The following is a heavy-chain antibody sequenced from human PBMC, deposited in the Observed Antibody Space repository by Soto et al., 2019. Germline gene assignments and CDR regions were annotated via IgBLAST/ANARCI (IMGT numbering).Heavy chain of an antibody. Sequence: APVKVSFKASGYTFTSYGISWVRQAPGQGLEWMGWISAYNGNTNYAQKLQGRVTMTTDTSTSTAYMELRSLRSDDTAVYYCAITSTLGNYFDYWGQGTLVTVSA. CDR1: GYTFTSYG. J-gene: IGHJ4*02. CDR2: ISAYNGNT. V-gene: IGHV1-18*04. CDR3: AITSTLGNYFDY. D-gene: IGHD1-20*01.